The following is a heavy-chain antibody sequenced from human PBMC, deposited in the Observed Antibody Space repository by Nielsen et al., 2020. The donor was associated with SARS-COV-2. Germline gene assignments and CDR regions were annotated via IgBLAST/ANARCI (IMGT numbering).Heavy chain of an antibody. J-gene: IGHJ4*02. D-gene: IGHD2-15*01. CDR1: GFTFSSYA. CDR2: ISGSGGST. Sequence: GESLKISCAASGFTFSSYAMSWVRQAPGKGLEWVSAISGSGGSTYYADSVKGRFTISRDNSKNTLYLQMNSLRAEDTAVYYCAKDLGSGDVVVVVAAPGDYWGQGTLVTVSS. V-gene: IGHV3-23*01. CDR3: AKDLGSGDVVVVVAAPGDY.